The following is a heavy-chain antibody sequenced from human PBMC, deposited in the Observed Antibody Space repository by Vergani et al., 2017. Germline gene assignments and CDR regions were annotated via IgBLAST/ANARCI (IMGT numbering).Heavy chain of an antibody. CDR1: GGSIKIGGYY. Sequence: QVQLQESGPGLVKPSQTLSLTCTVSGGSIKIGGYYWSWIRQHPGKGLEWIGFIYHNGDTYYSPSLMSRVTISIDTSENQFSLKLSSVTAADTAVYYCARLKRSARGSFDFWGQGSLVTVSS. D-gene: IGHD3-10*01. CDR2: IYHNGDT. J-gene: IGHJ4*02. V-gene: IGHV4-31*03. CDR3: ARLKRSARGSFDF.